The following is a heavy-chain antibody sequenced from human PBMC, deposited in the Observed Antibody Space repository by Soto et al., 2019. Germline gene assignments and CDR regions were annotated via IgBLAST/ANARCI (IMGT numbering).Heavy chain of an antibody. V-gene: IGHV4-34*01. D-gene: IGHD2-21*01. J-gene: IGHJ6*03. CDR3: ARGGISHWAYFYYMDV. Sequence: SETLSLTCVISGGSLSNYFWSWIRQPPGMALEWIGEINHLGSINYNPSLKSRVTMSVDTSKNQFSLTLNSVTAADTATYYCARGGISHWAYFYYMDVWDRGTTVT. CDR1: GGSLSNYF. CDR2: INHLGSI.